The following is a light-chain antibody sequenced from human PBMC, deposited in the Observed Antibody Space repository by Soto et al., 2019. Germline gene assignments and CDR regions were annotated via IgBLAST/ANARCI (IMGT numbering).Light chain of an antibody. V-gene: IGKV1-8*01. J-gene: IGKJ4*01. CDR2: AAS. Sequence: AIRMTQSPSSFSASTGDRVTITCRASQGISSYLAWYQQKPGKAPKLLIYAASTLQSGVPSRFSGSGSGTDFTLTISCLQSEDFATYYCQQYYSYLPTFGGGTKVETK. CDR1: QGISSY. CDR3: QQYYSYLPT.